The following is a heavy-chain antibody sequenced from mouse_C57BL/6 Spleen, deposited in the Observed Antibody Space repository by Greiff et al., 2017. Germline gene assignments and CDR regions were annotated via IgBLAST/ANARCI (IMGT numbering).Heavy chain of an antibody. Sequence: QVQLQQPGTELVKPGASVKLSCKASGYTFTSYWMHWVKQRPGQGLEWIGNINPSNGGTNYNEKFKSKATLTVDNSSSTAYMQLSSLTSEDSAVYYCARWKITTGAMDYRGQGTSVTVSS. CDR3: ARWKITTGAMDY. D-gene: IGHD1-1*01. V-gene: IGHV1-53*01. CDR2: INPSNGGT. CDR1: GYTFTSYW. J-gene: IGHJ4*01.